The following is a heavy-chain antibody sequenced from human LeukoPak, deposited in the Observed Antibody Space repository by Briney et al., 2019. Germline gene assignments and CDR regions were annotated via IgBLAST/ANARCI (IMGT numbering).Heavy chain of an antibody. V-gene: IGHV5-51*01. CDR1: GYRFTSYW. Sequence: GESLNISCKGSGYRFTSYWIGLVRQTPGKGLEWMGIIYPGDSDTRYTPSFQGQLTISADTSISTVYLQWRSLKPSDTAMYYCARPPALATNGFDYWGQGTLVTVSS. CDR3: ARPPALATNGFDY. J-gene: IGHJ4*02. D-gene: IGHD5-24*01. CDR2: IYPGDSDT.